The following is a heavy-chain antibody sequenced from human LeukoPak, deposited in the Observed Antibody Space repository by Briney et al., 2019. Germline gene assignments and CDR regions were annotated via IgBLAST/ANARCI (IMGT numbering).Heavy chain of an antibody. Sequence: GGSLRLSCAASGFTVSSAWMNWVRQTPGTGLEWVGLIKSKTDGGTIDYAAPVKGRFTISRDDSKNTLYLQMNSLKTEDTAVYYCTTERSGSFPYWGQGALVTVSS. CDR2: IKSKTDGGTI. V-gene: IGHV3-15*01. J-gene: IGHJ4*02. CDR1: GFTVSSAW. CDR3: TTERSGSFPY. D-gene: IGHD1-26*01.